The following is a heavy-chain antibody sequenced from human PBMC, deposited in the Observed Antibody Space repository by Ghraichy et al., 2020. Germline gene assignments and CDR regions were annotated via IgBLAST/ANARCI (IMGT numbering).Heavy chain of an antibody. Sequence: LSLTCAASGFTFSDHYMDWVRQAPGKGLEWVGRTRNKANSYTTEYAASVKGRFTISRDDSKNSLYLQMNSLKTEDTAVYYCARSQIGWFGEFYGMDVWGQGTTVTVSS. CDR3: ARSQIGWFGEFYGMDV. CDR1: GFTFSDHY. CDR2: TRNKANSYTT. J-gene: IGHJ6*02. V-gene: IGHV3-72*01. D-gene: IGHD3-10*01.